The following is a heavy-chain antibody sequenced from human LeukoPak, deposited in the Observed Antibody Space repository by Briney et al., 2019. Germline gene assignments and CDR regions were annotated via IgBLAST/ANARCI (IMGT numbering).Heavy chain of an antibody. Sequence: GGSLRLSCAASGFTFSSYGMNWVRQAPGKGLEWVSSISSSTSYIYYADSVKGRFTISRDNAKNSLYLQMNSLRAEDTAMYYCARVGYDILTGQLDYWGQGTLVTVPS. CDR3: ARVGYDILTGQLDY. CDR1: GFTFSSYG. CDR2: ISSSTSYI. V-gene: IGHV3-21*01. D-gene: IGHD3-9*01. J-gene: IGHJ4*02.